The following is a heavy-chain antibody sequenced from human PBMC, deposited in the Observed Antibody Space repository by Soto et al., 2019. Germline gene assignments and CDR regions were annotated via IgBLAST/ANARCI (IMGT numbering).Heavy chain of an antibody. V-gene: IGHV3-48*01. CDR1: GFTFSSYS. D-gene: IGHD1-1*01. CDR3: ARKLERRGGWFDP. CDR2: ISSSSSTI. Sequence: EVQLVESGGGLVQPGGSLRLSCAASGFTFSSYSMNWVRQAPGKGLEWVSYISSSSSTIYYADSVKGRFTISRDNAKNSLYLQMNSLRAEDTAVYYCARKLERRGGWFDPWGQGTLVTVSS. J-gene: IGHJ5*02.